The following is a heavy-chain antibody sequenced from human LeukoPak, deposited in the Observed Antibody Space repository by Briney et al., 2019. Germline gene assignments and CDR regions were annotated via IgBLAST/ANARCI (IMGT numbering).Heavy chain of an antibody. CDR1: GGSISSYY. J-gene: IGHJ4*02. D-gene: IGHD1-26*01. CDR3: VRDRELTY. V-gene: IGHV4-59*01. CDR2: IYNSGNT. Sequence: SETLSLTCTVSGGSISSYYWSWIRQPPGKGLEWIGYIYNSGNTDYNPSLKGRVTISVDTSKNQFSLKLSSVTVADTAVYYCVRDRELTYWGQGTLVTVSS.